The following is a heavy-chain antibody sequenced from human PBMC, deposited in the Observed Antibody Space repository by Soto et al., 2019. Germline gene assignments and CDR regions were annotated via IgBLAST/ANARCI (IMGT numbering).Heavy chain of an antibody. V-gene: IGHV3-21*01. J-gene: IGHJ4*02. CDR2: ISASSTYI. Sequence: EVQLVESGGGLVKPGGSLRLSCAASGFVFRSYTMNWVRQAPGKGLEWVSSISASSTYIYYADSLKGRFTISRGNAYNSLYLQMSSLRAEDTAVYYCARGWLRDPWMYWGQGTLVTVSS. CDR1: GFVFRSYT. CDR3: ARGWLRDPWMY. D-gene: IGHD5-12*01.